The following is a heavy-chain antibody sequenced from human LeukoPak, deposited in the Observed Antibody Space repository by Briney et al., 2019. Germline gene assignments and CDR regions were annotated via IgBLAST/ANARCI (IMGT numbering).Heavy chain of an antibody. CDR2: IYHSRST. CDR1: GGSFSGYY. CDR3: PYCSGGSCYGYFDY. Sequence: PSETLSLTCAVYGGSFSGYYWGWIRQPPGKGLEWIGSIYHSRSTYYNPSLKSRVTISVDTSKNQFSLKLSSVTAADTAVYYCPYCSGGSCYGYFDYWGQGTLVTVSS. V-gene: IGHV4-38-2*01. J-gene: IGHJ4*02. D-gene: IGHD2-15*01.